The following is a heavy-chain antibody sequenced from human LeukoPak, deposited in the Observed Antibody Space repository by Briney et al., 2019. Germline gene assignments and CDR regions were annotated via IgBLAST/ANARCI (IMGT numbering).Heavy chain of an antibody. V-gene: IGHV3-30-3*01. Sequence: GGSLRLSCAASGFTFSSYAMHWVRQAPGKGLEWAAVISYDGSNKYYTDSVKGRFTISRDNSKNTLYLQMNSLRAEDTAVYYCARGGRVVTRYYFDYWGQGTLVTVSS. J-gene: IGHJ4*02. D-gene: IGHD4-23*01. CDR1: GFTFSSYA. CDR2: ISYDGSNK. CDR3: ARGGRVVTRYYFDY.